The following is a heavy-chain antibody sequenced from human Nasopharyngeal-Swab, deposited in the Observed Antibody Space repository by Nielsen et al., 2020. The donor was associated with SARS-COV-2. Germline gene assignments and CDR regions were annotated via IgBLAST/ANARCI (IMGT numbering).Heavy chain of an antibody. CDR3: GRPHSSSHYVVDY. CDR2: INNDGSIK. D-gene: IGHD1-26*01. CDR1: GFIFSASA. J-gene: IGHJ4*02. V-gene: IGHV3-74*01. Sequence: GESLKTSCAASGFIFSASAIHWVRQVPGRGLVWVSRINNDGSIKNYPESVKGRFNISRDEAKNTVYLQMTSLRADDTAVYYFGRPHSSSHYVVDYWGQGTLVTVSS.